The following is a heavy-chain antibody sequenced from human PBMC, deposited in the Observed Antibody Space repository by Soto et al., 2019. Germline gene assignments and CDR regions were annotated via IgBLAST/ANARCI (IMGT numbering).Heavy chain of an antibody. CDR3: TTEGYYDFWSGSILDN. J-gene: IGHJ4*02. CDR2: LKSIVDGGTA. V-gene: IGHV3-15*01. Sequence: PGGSLRLSCAASGFTFSNAWMSWVRQAPGKGLEWVGRLKSIVDGGTADYAAPVKGRFTVSRDDSKTTLYLQMNFLKSEDTAVYYCTTEGYYDFWSGSILDNWGQGTLVTVSS. D-gene: IGHD3-3*01. CDR1: GFTFSNAW.